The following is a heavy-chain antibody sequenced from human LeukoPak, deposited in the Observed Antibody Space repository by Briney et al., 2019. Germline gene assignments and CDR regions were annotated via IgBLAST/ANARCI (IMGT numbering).Heavy chain of an antibody. CDR1: GYTFTSYG. CDR2: ISAYNGNT. J-gene: IGHJ4*02. CDR3: ARDLRVYSGTLVGAY. V-gene: IGHV1-18*01. D-gene: IGHD1-26*01. Sequence: ASVKVSCKASGYTFTSYGISWVRQAPGQGLEWMGWISAYNGNTNYAQKPQGRVTMTTDTSTSTAYMELRSLRSDDTAVYYCARDLRVYSGTLVGAYWGQGTLVTVSS.